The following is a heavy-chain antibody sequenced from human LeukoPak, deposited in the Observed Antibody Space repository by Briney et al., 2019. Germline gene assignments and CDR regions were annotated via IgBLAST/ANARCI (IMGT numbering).Heavy chain of an antibody. Sequence: PGGSLRLSCAASGFTFSNYAMNWGRQAPGKGLEWVSVITGSGGKAYYADSVKGRFTISRNNSDNTLYLQMNSLGAEDSARYYCAKGFYYGDKYHYYHFYMDVWGKGTTVTVSS. V-gene: IGHV3-23*01. CDR1: GFTFSNYA. J-gene: IGHJ6*03. CDR3: AKGFYYGDKYHYYHFYMDV. CDR2: ITGSGGKA. D-gene: IGHD4-17*01.